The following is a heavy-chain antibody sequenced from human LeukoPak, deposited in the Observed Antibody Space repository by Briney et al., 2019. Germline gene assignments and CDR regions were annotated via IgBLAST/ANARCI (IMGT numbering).Heavy chain of an antibody. CDR3: ARGLTIIRTAPRAPLDI. D-gene: IGHD3-22*01. V-gene: IGHV1-2*02. CDR1: GYTFTGYY. Sequence: ASVKVSCKASGYTFTGYYIHWVRQAPGQGLEWMGWISPNSGGTNSAQKFQGRVTMTRDPSISTAYMELSRLRSDDTAVYYCARGLTIIRTAPRAPLDIWGQETMVTVSS. CDR2: ISPNSGGT. J-gene: IGHJ3*02.